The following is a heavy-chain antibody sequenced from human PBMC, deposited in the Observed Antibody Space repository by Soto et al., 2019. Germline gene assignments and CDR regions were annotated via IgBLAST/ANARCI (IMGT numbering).Heavy chain of an antibody. CDR2: INHSGST. Sequence: SETLSLTCAVYGGSFSGYYWSWIRQPPGKGLEWIGEINHSGSTNYNPSLKSRVTISVDTSKHQFSLKLSSVTAADTALYYCARVTMVRGVIIRWFDPWGQGTLVTVSS. D-gene: IGHD3-10*01. CDR3: ARVTMVRGVIIRWFDP. V-gene: IGHV4-34*01. J-gene: IGHJ5*02. CDR1: GGSFSGYY.